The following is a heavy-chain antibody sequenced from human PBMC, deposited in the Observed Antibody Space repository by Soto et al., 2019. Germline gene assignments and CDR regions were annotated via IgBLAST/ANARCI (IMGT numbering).Heavy chain of an antibody. V-gene: IGHV3-7*03. CDR3: ARSRRTGEWGY. CDR2: IKKDGSEK. CDR1: GFTFSSYW. J-gene: IGHJ4*02. Sequence: GGSLRLSCAASGFTFSSYWMSWVRQAPGKGLEWVANIKKDGSEKYYVDSVKGRFTISRDNAKNSLYLQMNSQRAEDTAVYYCARSRRTGEWGYWGQGTLVTVSS. D-gene: IGHD7-27*01.